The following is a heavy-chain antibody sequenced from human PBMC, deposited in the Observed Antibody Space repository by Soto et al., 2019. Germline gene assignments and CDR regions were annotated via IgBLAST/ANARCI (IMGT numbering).Heavy chain of an antibody. J-gene: IGHJ5*02. CDR3: ARVVTGAEAGFGP. CDR2: ISLYSDGT. D-gene: IGHD2-2*01. Sequence: ASVKVSCKTSGYTFSNYGITWVRQAPGQPLEWLGWISLYSDGTNYAQKFQGRVSMTTDTSTTTAYMELRSLSSDDTAVEYCARVVTGAEAGFGPWGQGTLVTVCS. CDR1: GYTFSNYG. V-gene: IGHV1-18*01.